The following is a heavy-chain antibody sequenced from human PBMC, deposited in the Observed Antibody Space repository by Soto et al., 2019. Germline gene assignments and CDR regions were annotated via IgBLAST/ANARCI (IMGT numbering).Heavy chain of an antibody. V-gene: IGHV4-59*01. Sequence: SETLSLTCTVSGGSIRSYYWSWIRQPPGKGLEWIGYIYYSGSTNYNPSLKSRVTISVDTAKNQFSLKLSSVTAADTAVYYCARSDGRYWGQGTLVTVSS. CDR3: ARSDGRY. CDR1: GGSIRSYY. J-gene: IGHJ4*02. CDR2: IYYSGST.